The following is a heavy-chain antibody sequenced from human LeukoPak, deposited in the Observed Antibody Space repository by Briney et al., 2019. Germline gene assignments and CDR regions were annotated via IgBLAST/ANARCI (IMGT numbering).Heavy chain of an antibody. CDR3: ARNGVYYDSSGYVFDY. CDR2: INPSVGST. D-gene: IGHD3-22*01. J-gene: IGHJ4*02. Sequence: ASVKVSCKASGYTFTSYYMHWVRQAPGQGLEWMGIINPSVGSTSYAQKFQGRVTMTRDTSTSTVYMELSSLRSEDTAVYYCARNGVYYDSSGYVFDYWGQGTLVTVSS. CDR1: GYTFTSYY. V-gene: IGHV1-46*01.